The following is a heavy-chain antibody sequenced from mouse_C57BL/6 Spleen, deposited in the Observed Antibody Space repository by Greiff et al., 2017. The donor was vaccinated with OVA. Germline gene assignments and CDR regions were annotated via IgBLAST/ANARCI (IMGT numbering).Heavy chain of an antibody. CDR3: ASRGRYYDYDGWFAY. J-gene: IGHJ3*01. D-gene: IGHD2-4*01. V-gene: IGHV3-6*01. CDR2: ISYDGSN. CDR1: GYSITSGYY. Sequence: EVKLQESGPGLVKPSQSLSLTCSVTGYSITSGYYWNWIRQFPGNKLEWMGYISYDGSNNYNPSLKNRISITRDTSKNQFFLKLNSVTTEDTATYYCASRGRYYDYDGWFAYWGQGTLVTVSA.